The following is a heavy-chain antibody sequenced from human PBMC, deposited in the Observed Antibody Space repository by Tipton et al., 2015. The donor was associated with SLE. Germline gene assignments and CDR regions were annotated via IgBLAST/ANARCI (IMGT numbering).Heavy chain of an antibody. Sequence: TLSLTCAVSGYSISSGYYWGWIRQSPGRGLEWIGYIYYSGSTDYNPSLKSRVTISLAKSKNQFSLKLNSVTTTDTAVYYCARTSDRALENWFDPWGQGTLVTVSS. CDR3: ARTSDRALENWFDP. D-gene: IGHD1-1*01. CDR1: GYSISSGYY. V-gene: IGHV4-38-2*01. CDR2: IYYSGST. J-gene: IGHJ5*02.